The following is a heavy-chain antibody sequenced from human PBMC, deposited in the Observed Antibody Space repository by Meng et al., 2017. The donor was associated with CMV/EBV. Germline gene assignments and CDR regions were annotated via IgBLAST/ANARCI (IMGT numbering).Heavy chain of an antibody. D-gene: IGHD3-3*01. Sequence: EVQLVEFGGGLMTPVGSPRLSCEVFGLNFKYSCVSLVRQAPGKGPEWVALIKSKVDGGTTDYAVPLRGRFTFSRDDSKSTLYLQMSNLKTEDTALYYCTTGRGGYDAEDYWGQGTLVTVSS. CDR1: GLNFKYSC. CDR2: IKSKVDGGTT. CDR3: TTGRGGYDAEDY. J-gene: IGHJ4*02. V-gene: IGHV3-15*01.